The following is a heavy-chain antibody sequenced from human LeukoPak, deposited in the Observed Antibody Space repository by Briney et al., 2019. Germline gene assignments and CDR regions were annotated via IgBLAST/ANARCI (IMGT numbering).Heavy chain of an antibody. J-gene: IGHJ4*02. V-gene: IGHV3-23*01. CDR1: GFTFSSYA. D-gene: IGHD2-21*02. Sequence: PGGSQGLSCAASGFTFSSYAVSWVRQAPGKGLEWVSTIGGSGSETSSADSVKGRFTISRDNSKNTLYLQMNSLRAEDTAVYYCAKDRGHIVVVTAILDYWGQGTLVTVSS. CDR3: AKDRGHIVVVTAILDY. CDR2: IGGSGSET.